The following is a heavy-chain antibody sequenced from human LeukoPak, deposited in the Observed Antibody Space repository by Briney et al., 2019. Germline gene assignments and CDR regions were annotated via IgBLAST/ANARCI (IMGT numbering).Heavy chain of an antibody. CDR1: GFSFSTYW. Sequence: PGGSLRLSCAASGFSFSTYWMHWVRQAPGKGLVWVSRINTDGSSISYADSVKGRFIISRDNAKNTLHLQLDSLRVEDTAIYYCVRGYSGTYRIDYWGQGPLVTVSS. CDR2: INTDGSSI. J-gene: IGHJ4*02. V-gene: IGHV3-74*01. CDR3: VRGYSGTYRIDY. D-gene: IGHD5-12*01.